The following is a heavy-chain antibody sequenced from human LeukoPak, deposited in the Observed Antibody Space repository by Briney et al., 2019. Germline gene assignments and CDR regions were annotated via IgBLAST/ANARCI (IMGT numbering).Heavy chain of an antibody. J-gene: IGHJ4*02. D-gene: IGHD2-15*01. CDR1: GFTFRTYS. CDR2: ITSISDYI. V-gene: IGHV3-21*01. CDR3: ARDLGVAGGPATLGY. Sequence: GGSLRLSCAASGFTFRTYSMNWVRQAPGKGLEWVASITSISDYILYADSVKGRFTISRDNAKTSLYLQMNSLRAEDTAVYYCARDLGVAGGPATLGYWGQGALVTGSS.